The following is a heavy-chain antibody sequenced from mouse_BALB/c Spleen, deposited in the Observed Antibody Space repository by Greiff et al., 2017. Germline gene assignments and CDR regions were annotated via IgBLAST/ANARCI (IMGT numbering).Heavy chain of an antibody. CDR3: AGDGNSYFDY. J-gene: IGHJ2*01. Sequence: DVMLVESGGGLVKPGGSLKLSCAASGFTFSSYTMSWVRQTPEKRLEWVATISSGGSYTYYPDSVKGRFTFSRDNAKNTLYLQMSSLKSEDTAMYYCAGDGNSYFDYWGQGTTLTVSS. V-gene: IGHV5-6-4*01. D-gene: IGHD4-1*02. CDR1: GFTFSSYT. CDR2: ISSGGSYT.